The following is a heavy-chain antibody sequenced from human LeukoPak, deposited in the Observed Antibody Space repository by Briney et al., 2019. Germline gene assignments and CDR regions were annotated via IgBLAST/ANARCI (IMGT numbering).Heavy chain of an antibody. CDR3: ARALSRTFSGHYFDY. CDR2: INSDGSST. Sequence: GGSLRLSCAASGFTFSSYWMHWVRQAPGKGLVWVSRINSDGSSTSYADSVKGRFTISRDNAKNTLYLQMNSLRAEDTAVYYCARALSRTFSGHYFDYWGQGTLVIVSS. CDR1: GFTFSSYW. V-gene: IGHV3-74*01. J-gene: IGHJ4*02. D-gene: IGHD3-10*01.